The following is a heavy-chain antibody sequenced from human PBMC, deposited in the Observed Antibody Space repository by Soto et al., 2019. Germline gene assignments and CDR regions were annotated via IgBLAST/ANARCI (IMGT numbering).Heavy chain of an antibody. Sequence: EVQLVESGGGLVQPGASLRLSCAASGFTFSGYWMSWVRQAPGKGLEWVANIKVDGSEKNYVDSVKGRFTISRDNAKNSVYLQMDSLRAEDTAVYYCASATVRGQGTLVTVSS. D-gene: IGHD1-26*01. J-gene: IGHJ1*01. CDR2: IKVDGSEK. V-gene: IGHV3-7*05. CDR3: ASATV. CDR1: GFTFSGYW.